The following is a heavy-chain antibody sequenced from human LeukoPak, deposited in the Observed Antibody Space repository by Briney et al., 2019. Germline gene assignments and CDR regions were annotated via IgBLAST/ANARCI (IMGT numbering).Heavy chain of an antibody. J-gene: IGHJ5*02. CDR3: ARRGSYYYDSSGYYP. CDR2: INHSGST. V-gene: IGHV4-39*07. D-gene: IGHD3-22*01. Sequence: SETLSLTCTVSGGSISSSTCYWSWIRQPPGKGLEWIGEINHSGSTNYNPSLKSRVTISVDTSKNQFSLKLSSVTAADTAVYYCARRGSYYYDSSGYYPWGQGTLVTVSS. CDR1: GGSISSSTCY.